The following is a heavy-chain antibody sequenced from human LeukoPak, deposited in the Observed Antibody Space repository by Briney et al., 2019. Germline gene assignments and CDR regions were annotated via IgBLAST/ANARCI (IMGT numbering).Heavy chain of an antibody. V-gene: IGHV3-23*01. D-gene: IGHD2-15*01. CDR2: ISGSGGST. Sequence: PGGSLRLSCAASGFTFSNYALSWVRQAPGKGLEWVSSISGSGGSTDYADSVKGRFTLSRGNFENTLYLHMSSLRADDTAIYYCARAGKAAAFDYWGQGTLVTVSS. J-gene: IGHJ4*02. CDR1: GFTFSNYA. CDR3: ARAGKAAAFDY.